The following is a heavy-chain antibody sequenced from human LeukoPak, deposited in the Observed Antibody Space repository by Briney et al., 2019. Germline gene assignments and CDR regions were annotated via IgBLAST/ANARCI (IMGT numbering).Heavy chain of an antibody. V-gene: IGHV3-30*03. CDR1: GFTFSSYG. J-gene: IGHJ6*02. Sequence: GRSLRLSCVASGFTFSSYGMHWVRQAPGKGLEWVAVISYDGSNKYYADSVKGRFTISRDTSKNTVYLQMNSLRAEDTAVYYCARTPDFWSGPGGMDVWGQGTTVTVSS. CDR2: ISYDGSNK. CDR3: ARTPDFWSGPGGMDV. D-gene: IGHD3-3*01.